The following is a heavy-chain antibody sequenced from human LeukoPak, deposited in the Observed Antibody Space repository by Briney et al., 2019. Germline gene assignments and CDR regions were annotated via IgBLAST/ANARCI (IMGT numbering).Heavy chain of an antibody. D-gene: IGHD3-22*01. Sequence: GGSLRLSCAASGFTFSSYAMHWVRQAPGKGLEWVAVISYDGSNKYYADSVKGRFTISRDNSKNTLYLQMNSLRAEDTAVYYCARGLVYDSSALDYWGQGTLVTVSS. V-gene: IGHV3-30-3*01. CDR1: GFTFSSYA. J-gene: IGHJ4*02. CDR3: ARGLVYDSSALDY. CDR2: ISYDGSNK.